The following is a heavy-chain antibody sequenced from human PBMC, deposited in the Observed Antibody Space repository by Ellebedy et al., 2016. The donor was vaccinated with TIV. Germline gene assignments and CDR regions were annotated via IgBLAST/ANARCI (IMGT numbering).Heavy chain of an antibody. CDR1: GFTFSNYW. J-gene: IGHJ6*01. V-gene: IGHV3-7*03. D-gene: IGHD2-2*02. CDR2: LKQDGSEI. CDR3: ARDAYPYAMDV. Sequence: GESLKISCAVSGFTFSNYWMSWARQAPGKGLERVATLKQDGSEIHYVDSVKGRFTISRDNAKNSLYLQMNSLRVEDTALYYCARDAYPYAMDVWGQGTTVTVSS.